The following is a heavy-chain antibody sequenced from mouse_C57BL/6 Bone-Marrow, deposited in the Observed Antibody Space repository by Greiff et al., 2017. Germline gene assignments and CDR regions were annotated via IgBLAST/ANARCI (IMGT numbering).Heavy chain of an antibody. CDR2: INPSTGGT. Sequence: EVQLQQSGPELVKPGASVKISCKASGYSFTGYYMNWVKQSPEKSLEWIGEINPSTGGTTYNQKFKAKATLTVDKSSSTAYMQLKSLTSEDSAVYYCAREWGTAFDYWGQGTTRTVSS. J-gene: IGHJ2*01. D-gene: IGHD1-3*01. V-gene: IGHV1-42*01. CDR1: GYSFTGYY. CDR3: AREWGTAFDY.